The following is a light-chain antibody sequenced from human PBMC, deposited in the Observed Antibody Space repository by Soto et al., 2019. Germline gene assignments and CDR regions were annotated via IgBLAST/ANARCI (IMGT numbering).Light chain of an antibody. CDR2: EVS. Sequence: QSALTQPPSVSGSPGQSVTISCTGTSSDVGSYNRFSWYQQPPGTAPKLMIYEVSNRPSGVPDRFSGSKSGNTASLTISGLQAEDEADYYCSSYTSSSILYVFGTGTQLTVL. J-gene: IGLJ1*01. V-gene: IGLV2-18*02. CDR1: SSDVGSYNR. CDR3: SSYTSSSILYV.